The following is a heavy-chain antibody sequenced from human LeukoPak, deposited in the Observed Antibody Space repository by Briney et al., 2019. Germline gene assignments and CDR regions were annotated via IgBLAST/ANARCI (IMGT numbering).Heavy chain of an antibody. CDR1: GFTFSSYW. CDR2: IKSDGST. CDR3: ARAPSEIGGYYPEYFRH. V-gene: IGHV3-74*01. Sequence: GGSLRLSCVASGFTFSSYWMHWVRQAPGKGLVWVSRIKSDGSTNYSDYVKGRFTISRDNAKKTVSLQMNSLRAEDTGVYFCARAPSEIGGYYPEYFRHWGQGTLVTVSS. J-gene: IGHJ1*01. D-gene: IGHD3-22*01.